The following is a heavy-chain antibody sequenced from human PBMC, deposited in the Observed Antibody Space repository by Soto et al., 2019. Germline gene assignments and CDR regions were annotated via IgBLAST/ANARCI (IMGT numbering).Heavy chain of an antibody. V-gene: IGHV3-33*01. J-gene: IGHJ4*02. D-gene: IGHD3-3*01. Sequence: GGSLRLSCAASGFTFSSYGMHWVRQAPGKGLEWVAVIWYDGSNKYYADSVKGRFTISRDNSKNTLYLQMNSLRAEDTAVYYCARDESNYDFWSGKHQPPFDYWGQGTLVTVSS. CDR3: ARDESNYDFWSGKHQPPFDY. CDR1: GFTFSSYG. CDR2: IWYDGSNK.